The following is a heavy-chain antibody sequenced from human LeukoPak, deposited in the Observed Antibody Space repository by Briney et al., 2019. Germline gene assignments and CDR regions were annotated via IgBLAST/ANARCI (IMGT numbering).Heavy chain of an antibody. V-gene: IGHV1-69*01. Sequence: SVKVSCKASGGTFSSYAISWVRQAPGQGLEWMGGIIPILGTANYAQKFQGRVTITADESTSTAYMELSSLRSEDTAVYYCARGRRGGMVRGDWGQGTLVTVSS. CDR2: IIPILGTA. CDR3: ARGRRGGMVRGD. D-gene: IGHD3-10*01. J-gene: IGHJ4*02. CDR1: GGTFSSYA.